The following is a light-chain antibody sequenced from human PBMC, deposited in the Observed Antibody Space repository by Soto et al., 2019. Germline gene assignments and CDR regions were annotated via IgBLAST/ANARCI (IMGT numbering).Light chain of an antibody. CDR2: DAS. CDR1: QSISSW. J-gene: IGKJ4*01. V-gene: IGKV1-5*01. Sequence: DIQRTQSPSTLSASVGGRVTIACRSSQSISSWLAWYQQKPGKAPKLLIYDASSLESGVPSRFSGSGSGTEFTLTISSLQSEDFAVYYCQQYNNWPALTFGGGTKVDIK. CDR3: QQYNNWPALT.